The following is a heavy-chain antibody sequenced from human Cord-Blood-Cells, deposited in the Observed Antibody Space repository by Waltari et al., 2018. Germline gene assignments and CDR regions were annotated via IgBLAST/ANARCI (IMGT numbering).Heavy chain of an antibody. J-gene: IGHJ4*02. Sequence: QVQLVQSGAEVKKPGSSVKVSCKASGGTFSSYAISWVRQAPGQGLEWMGVIIPILGTATYAQEFQGRVTITADESTSTAYMELSSLRSEDTAVYYCARDRGYGSGSYYDYWGQGTLVTVSS. V-gene: IGHV1-69*12. D-gene: IGHD3-10*01. CDR2: IIPILGTA. CDR1: GGTFSSYA. CDR3: ARDRGYGSGSYYDY.